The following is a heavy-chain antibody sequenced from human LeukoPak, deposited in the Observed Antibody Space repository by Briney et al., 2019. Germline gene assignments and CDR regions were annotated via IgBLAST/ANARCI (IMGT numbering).Heavy chain of an antibody. V-gene: IGHV4-39*01. D-gene: IGHD6-19*01. CDR3: AILRQWLIPDY. CDR1: GGSISSSSYY. J-gene: IGHJ4*02. CDR2: IYYSGST. Sequence: SETLSLTCTVSGGSISSSSYYWGWIRQPPGKGLEWIGSIYYSGSTYYNPSLKSRVTITVDTSKNQFSLKLSSVTAADTAVYYSAILRQWLIPDYWGQGTLVTVSS.